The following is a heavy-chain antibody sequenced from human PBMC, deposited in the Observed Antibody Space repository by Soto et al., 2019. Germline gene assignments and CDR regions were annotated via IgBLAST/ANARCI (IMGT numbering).Heavy chain of an antibody. CDR2: INIDGSTT. D-gene: IGHD3-16*01. CDR1: GFTFSDYW. Sequence: LRLSCAASGFTFSDYWMRWVRQAPGKGLVWVSRINIDGSTTNYADSVRGRFIISGDNAKNTLYLQMNSLRAEDTAVYYCARGGRGGFDYWGHGALVTVSS. V-gene: IGHV3-74*01. CDR3: ARGGRGGFDY. J-gene: IGHJ4*01.